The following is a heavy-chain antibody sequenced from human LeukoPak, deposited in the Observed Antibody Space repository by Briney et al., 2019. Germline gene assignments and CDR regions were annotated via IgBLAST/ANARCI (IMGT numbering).Heavy chain of an antibody. V-gene: IGHV1-69*04. Sequence: GASVKVSCKASGGTFSSYAISWVRQAPGQGLEWMGRIIPILGIANYAQKFQGRVTITADKSTSTAYIELSSLRSEDTAVYYCAIVDYGELNWFDPWGQGTLVTVSS. J-gene: IGHJ5*02. CDR2: IIPILGIA. CDR3: AIVDYGELNWFDP. D-gene: IGHD4-17*01. CDR1: GGTFSSYA.